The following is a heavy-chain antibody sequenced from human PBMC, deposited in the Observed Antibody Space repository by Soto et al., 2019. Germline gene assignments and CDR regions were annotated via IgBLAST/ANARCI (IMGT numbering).Heavy chain of an antibody. D-gene: IGHD5-18*01. CDR3: ARAGGDTAMERYYYYYGMDV. J-gene: IGHJ6*02. CDR2: IKPSSGST. V-gene: IGHV1-46*03. Sequence: GASVKVSCKASGYTFTSYYMHWVRQAPGQRLEWMGMIKPSSGSTSYAQKFQGRVTMTRDTSTSTVYMELSSLRSEDTAVYYCARAGGDTAMERYYYYYGMDVWGQGTTVTFSS. CDR1: GYTFTSYY.